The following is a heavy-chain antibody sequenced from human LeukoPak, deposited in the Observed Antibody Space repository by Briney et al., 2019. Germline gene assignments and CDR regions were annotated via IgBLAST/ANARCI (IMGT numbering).Heavy chain of an antibody. CDR1: GFTFSNYA. V-gene: IGHV3-23*01. Sequence: GGSLRLSCAASGFTFSNYAMNWVRQAPGKGLEWVSVIRSSGSGGSTYYADSVKGRFTISRDNSKNTLYLQMNSLRAEDTAVYYCAKDRKPSYSSGWARNPNWFDPWGQGTLVTVSS. CDR3: AKDRKPSYSSGWARNPNWFDP. J-gene: IGHJ5*02. D-gene: IGHD6-19*01. CDR2: IRSSGSGGST.